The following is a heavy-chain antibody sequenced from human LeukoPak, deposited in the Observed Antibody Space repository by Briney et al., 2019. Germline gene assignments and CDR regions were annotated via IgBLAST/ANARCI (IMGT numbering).Heavy chain of an antibody. CDR2: INPNSGGT. Sequence: ASVKVSCKASGYTFTDCYMHWVRQAPGQGLEWMGWINPNSGGTNYAQKFQGRVTMTRDTSISTAYMELSRLRSDDTAVYYCARDFWGDSYYYYMDVWGKGTTVTVSS. J-gene: IGHJ6*03. V-gene: IGHV1-2*02. D-gene: IGHD3-16*01. CDR3: ARDFWGDSYYYYMDV. CDR1: GYTFTDCY.